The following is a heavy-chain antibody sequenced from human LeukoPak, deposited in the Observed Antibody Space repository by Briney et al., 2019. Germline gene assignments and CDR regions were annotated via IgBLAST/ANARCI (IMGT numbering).Heavy chain of an antibody. CDR1: GLTASSHY. CDR3: AREQNWFDP. Sequence: GGSLRLSCAASGLTASSHYMSWVRQAPGKGLEWVSYISSSGSTTYYADSVKGRFTISRDNSKNTLYLQMNSLRAEDTAVYYCAREQNWFDPWGQGTLVTVSS. V-gene: IGHV3-66*01. CDR2: SSSGSTT. J-gene: IGHJ5*02.